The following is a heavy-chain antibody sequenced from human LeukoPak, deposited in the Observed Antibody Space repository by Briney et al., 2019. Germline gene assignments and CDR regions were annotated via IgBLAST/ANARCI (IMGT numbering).Heavy chain of an antibody. CDR2: LSGSGSAT. Sequence: PGGSLRLSCAASGLTFSTYAMNWVRQAPGKGLEWVSALSGSGSATYYADSVKGRLTISRDNSKNTLYVQVNSLGTEDTAAYYCAKGSYYDSSGSFYFDYWGQGTLVTVSS. V-gene: IGHV3-23*01. D-gene: IGHD3-22*01. CDR3: AKGSYYDSSGSFYFDY. J-gene: IGHJ4*02. CDR1: GLTFSTYA.